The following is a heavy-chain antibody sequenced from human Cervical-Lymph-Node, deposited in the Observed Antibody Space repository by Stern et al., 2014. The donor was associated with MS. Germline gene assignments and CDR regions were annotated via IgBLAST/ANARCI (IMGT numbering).Heavy chain of an antibody. Sequence: EPGPALVKPTQTLTLTCTFSGFSLSTRGTRVSWIRQPPGRALEWLARIDWDDHKYYTPSLNTRLTISKDSSKNLVVLTMTNMDPVDTATYYCTRIQAGGGAFDIWGQGTMVTVSS. CDR3: TRIQAGGGAFDI. J-gene: IGHJ3*02. V-gene: IGHV2-70*04. CDR1: GFSLSTRGTR. CDR2: IDWDDHK. D-gene: IGHD2-8*02.